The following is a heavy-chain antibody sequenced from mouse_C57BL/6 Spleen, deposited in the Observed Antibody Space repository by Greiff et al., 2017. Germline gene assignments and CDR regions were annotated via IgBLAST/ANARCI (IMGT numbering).Heavy chain of an antibody. D-gene: IGHD1-1*01. Sequence: EVQLQQSGPELVKPGASVKIPCKASGYTFTDYNMDWVKQSHGKSLEWIGDINPNNGGTIYNQKFKGKATLTVDKSSITAYMELRSLPSEDTAVYYCARSKGIITTVVAVYYYAMDYWGQGTSVTVSS. V-gene: IGHV1-18*01. CDR3: ARSKGIITTVVAVYYYAMDY. J-gene: IGHJ4*01. CDR1: GYTFTDYN. CDR2: INPNNGGT.